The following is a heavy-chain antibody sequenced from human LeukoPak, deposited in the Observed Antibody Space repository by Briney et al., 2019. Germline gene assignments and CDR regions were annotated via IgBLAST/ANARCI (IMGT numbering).Heavy chain of an antibody. V-gene: IGHV4-59*01. D-gene: IGHD6-19*01. CDR1: GGSISSYY. CDR3: ARDRGSSLAPFDY. CDR2: IYYSGST. Sequence: TTSETLSLTCTVSGGSISSYYWSWIRQPPGKGLEWIGYIYYSGSTNYNPSLKGRVTISVDTSKNQFSLKLSSVTAADTAVYYCARDRGSSLAPFDYWGQGTLVTVSS. J-gene: IGHJ4*02.